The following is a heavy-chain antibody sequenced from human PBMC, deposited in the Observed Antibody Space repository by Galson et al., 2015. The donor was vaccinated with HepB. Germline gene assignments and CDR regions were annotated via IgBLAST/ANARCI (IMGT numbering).Heavy chain of an antibody. Sequence: SLRLSCAASGFTFSSYSMNWVRQAPGKGLEWVSSISSSSSYIYYADSVKGRFTISRDNAKNSLYLQMNSLRAEDTAVYYCAREGYGDYVEVPRNDYWGQGTLVTVSS. CDR3: AREGYGDYVEVPRNDY. J-gene: IGHJ4*02. CDR1: GFTFSSYS. CDR2: ISSSSSYI. V-gene: IGHV3-21*01. D-gene: IGHD4-17*01.